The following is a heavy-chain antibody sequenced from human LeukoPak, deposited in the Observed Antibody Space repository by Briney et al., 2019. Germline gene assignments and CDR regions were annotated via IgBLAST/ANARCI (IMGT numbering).Heavy chain of an antibody. CDR3: ASIVVVPAAMHFYYYYYMDV. Sequence: SETLSLTCTVSGGSISSSSYYWGWIRQPPGKGLEWIGTIYYSRSTYYNPSLKSRVTISVDTSKNQFSLRLSSVTAADTAVYYCASIVVVPAAMHFYYYYYMDVWGKGTTVTVSS. CDR2: IYYSRST. V-gene: IGHV4-39*01. D-gene: IGHD2-2*01. CDR1: GGSISSSSYY. J-gene: IGHJ6*03.